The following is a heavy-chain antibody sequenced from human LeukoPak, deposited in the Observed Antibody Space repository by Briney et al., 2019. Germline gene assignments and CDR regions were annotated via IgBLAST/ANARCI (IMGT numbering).Heavy chain of an antibody. Sequence: NPSETLSLTCTVSGGSISSYYRSWIRQPPGKGLEWIGYIYYSGSTNYNPSLKSRVTISVDTSKNQFSLKLSSVTAADTAVYYCAGIRGSQDYWGQGTLVTVSS. CDR1: GGSISSYY. V-gene: IGHV4-59*08. D-gene: IGHD3-3*01. CDR2: IYYSGST. CDR3: AGIRGSQDY. J-gene: IGHJ4*02.